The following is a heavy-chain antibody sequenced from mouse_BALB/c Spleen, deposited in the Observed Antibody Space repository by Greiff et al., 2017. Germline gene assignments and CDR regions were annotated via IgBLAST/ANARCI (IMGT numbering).Heavy chain of an antibody. J-gene: IGHJ3*01. CDR1: GFTFSSYT. CDR3: ARHDYDYDLAWFAY. CDR2: ISNGGGST. V-gene: IGHV5-12-2*01. D-gene: IGHD2-4*01. Sequence: EVKVEESGGGLVQPGGSLKLSCAASGFTFSSYTMSWVRQTPEKRLEWVAYISNGGGSTYYPDTVKGRFTISRDNAKNTLYLQMSSLKSEDTAMYYCARHDYDYDLAWFAYWGQGTLVTVSA.